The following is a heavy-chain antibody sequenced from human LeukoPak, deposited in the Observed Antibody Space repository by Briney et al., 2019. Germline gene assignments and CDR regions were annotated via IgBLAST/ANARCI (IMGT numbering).Heavy chain of an antibody. V-gene: IGHV3-48*03. J-gene: IGHJ4*02. Sequence: PGGSLRLSCAASGFTVSTYEMNWVRQAPGKGLEWVSYISSSGSSKYYAEFVKGRFTISRDNAKNSLFLQMNSLSAEDTAVYYCARITGELRKETAFDYWGQGTLVTVSS. CDR3: ARITGELRKETAFDY. CDR1: GFTVSTYE. D-gene: IGHD7-27*01. CDR2: ISSSGSSK.